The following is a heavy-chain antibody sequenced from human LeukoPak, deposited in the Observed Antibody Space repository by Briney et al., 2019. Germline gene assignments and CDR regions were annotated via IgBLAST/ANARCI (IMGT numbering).Heavy chain of an antibody. Sequence: GGSLRLSCAASGFTFSSYDMSWVRQAPGKGLEWVSAISGSGGNTYYADSVKGRFTISRDNSKNTLYLQMNSLRAEDTAVYYCARRAAASRRFDPWGQGTLVTVSS. J-gene: IGHJ5*02. CDR2: ISGSGGNT. V-gene: IGHV3-23*01. CDR1: GFTFSSYD. D-gene: IGHD6-13*01. CDR3: ARRAAASRRFDP.